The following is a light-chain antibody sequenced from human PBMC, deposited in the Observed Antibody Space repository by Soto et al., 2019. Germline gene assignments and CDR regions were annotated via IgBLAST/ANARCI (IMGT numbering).Light chain of an antibody. CDR3: SSYTGSSTVV. CDR2: DVS. Sequence: QSALTQPASVSGSPGQSITISCTGTSSDVGGYNYVSWYQQHPGKAPKLIIYDVSNRPSGVSNRFSGSKSGNTASLTISGLQAEDEADYYCSSYTGSSTVVFGGGTKLPVL. J-gene: IGLJ2*01. V-gene: IGLV2-14*01. CDR1: SSDVGGYNY.